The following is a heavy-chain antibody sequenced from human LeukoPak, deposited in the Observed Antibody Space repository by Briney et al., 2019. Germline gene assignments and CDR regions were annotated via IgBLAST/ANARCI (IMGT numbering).Heavy chain of an antibody. CDR1: GFTFSSYG. Sequence: GSLRLSCAASGFTFSSYGMHWVRQAPGKGLEWVAVISYDGSNKYYADSVKGRFTISRDNAKNSLYLQMNSLRAEDTAVYYCARVGSIVVVPAEDYWGQGTLVTVSS. CDR3: ARVGSIVVVPAEDY. V-gene: IGHV3-30*03. D-gene: IGHD2-2*01. J-gene: IGHJ4*02. CDR2: ISYDGSNK.